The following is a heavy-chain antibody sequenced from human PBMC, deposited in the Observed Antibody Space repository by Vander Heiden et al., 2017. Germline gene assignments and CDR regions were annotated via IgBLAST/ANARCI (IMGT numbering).Heavy chain of an antibody. J-gene: IGHJ6*02. D-gene: IGHD6-13*01. CDR2: IGTAGDT. CDR1: GFTFSSYD. V-gene: IGHV3-13*01. CDR3: ARDGIAAAGSYYYYGMDV. Sequence: EVQLVESGGGLVQPGGSLRLSCAASGFTFSSYDMHWVRQATGKGLEWVSAIGTAGDTYYPGSVKGRFTISRENAKNSLYLQMNSLRAGDTAVYYCARDGIAAAGSYYYYGMDVWGQGTTVTVSS.